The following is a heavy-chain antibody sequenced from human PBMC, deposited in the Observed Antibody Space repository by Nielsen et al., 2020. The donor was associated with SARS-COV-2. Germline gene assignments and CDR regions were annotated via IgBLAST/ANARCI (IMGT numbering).Heavy chain of an antibody. CDR1: GFTFSNYA. Sequence: GESLKISCAVSGFTFSNYAIHWVRQAPGKGLEWVAVISYDGSMKYYADSVKGRFTISRDNSKNTLYLQMNSPRAEDTAVYYCARGPEQQLVPEFFQHWGQGTLVSVSS. J-gene: IGHJ1*01. CDR2: ISYDGSMK. CDR3: ARGPEQQLVPEFFQH. D-gene: IGHD6-13*01. V-gene: IGHV3-30*04.